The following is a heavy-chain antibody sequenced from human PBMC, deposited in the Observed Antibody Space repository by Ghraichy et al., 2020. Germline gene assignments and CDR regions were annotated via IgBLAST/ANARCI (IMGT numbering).Heavy chain of an antibody. CDR3: AKAGGYCSDDDCYRAFAD. D-gene: IGHD2-21*02. J-gene: IGHJ4*02. CDR2: ISVRAADT. Sequence: GGSLRLSCVASGFTFSNNAMSWVRQGPGKGLEWVSGISVRAADTFYADSVKGRFTISRDNSKNTLYLQMNSLRAEDTAVYHCAKAGGYCSDDDCYRAFADWGQGTLVTVSS. CDR1: GFTFSNNA. V-gene: IGHV3-23*01.